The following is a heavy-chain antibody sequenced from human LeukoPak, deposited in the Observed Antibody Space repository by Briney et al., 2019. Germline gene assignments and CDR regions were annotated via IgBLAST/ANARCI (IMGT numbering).Heavy chain of an antibody. D-gene: IGHD2-8*02. CDR1: GFTFSRYA. V-gene: IGHV3-30*02. Sequence: GGSLRLSCAASGFTFSRYAMHWVRQGPGKGLEWVAYIAHHGSNTYYADSVKGRSTISRDNSKRTLYLQMNSLRGDDTAVYYCAKDGSWSCTDWGQGTLVTVSS. CDR2: IAHHGSNT. J-gene: IGHJ4*02. CDR3: AKDGSWSCTD.